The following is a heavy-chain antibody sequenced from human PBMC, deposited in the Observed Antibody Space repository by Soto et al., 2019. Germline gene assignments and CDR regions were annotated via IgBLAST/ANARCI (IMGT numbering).Heavy chain of an antibody. J-gene: IGHJ6*03. D-gene: IGHD2-2*01. Sequence: PSETLSLTCTVSGGSISSYHWSWIRQPPGKGLEWIGEVYNSGSTNYNPSLKNRVTISADTSKNHLSLSLSSVTAADTAVYFCAREMGYCTTTSCHAGPLYYYMDVWGKGTTVTVS. CDR1: GGSISSYH. CDR2: VYNSGST. V-gene: IGHV4-59*01. CDR3: AREMGYCTTTSCHAGPLYYYMDV.